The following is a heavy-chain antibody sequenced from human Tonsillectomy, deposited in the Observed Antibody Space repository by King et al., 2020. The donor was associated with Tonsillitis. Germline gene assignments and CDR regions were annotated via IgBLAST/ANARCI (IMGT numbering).Heavy chain of an antibody. V-gene: IGHV3-21*01. D-gene: IGHD5-12*01. CDR1: GFTFSSYS. J-gene: IGHJ6*03. CDR3: AGGGGFSGYAYMDG. CDR2: ISSSGRYI. Sequence: VQLVESGGGLVKPGGSLRLSCAASGFTFSSYSMNWVRQAPGKGLEWVSCISSSGRYIYYAASVKGRFTISRDSAKNSLYLQMTSLRAADTAVYYCAGGGGFSGYAYMDGWGKGTTATVSS.